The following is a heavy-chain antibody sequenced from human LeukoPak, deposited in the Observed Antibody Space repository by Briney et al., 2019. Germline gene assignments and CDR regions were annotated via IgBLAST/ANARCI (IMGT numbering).Heavy chain of an antibody. CDR1: GASITTYY. CDR2: ISTSGSS. D-gene: IGHD2-21*01. V-gene: IGHV4-4*07. J-gene: IGHJ3*02. CDR3: ARDRAVVNAIGGVFDM. Sequence: SETLSLTCTVSGASITTYYWTWIRQPAGKGLEWIGRISTSGSSHYNPPLKSRVTMSIDTPKNQISLKLSSVTAADTAVYYCARDRAVVNAIGGVFDMFGQGTMVTVSS.